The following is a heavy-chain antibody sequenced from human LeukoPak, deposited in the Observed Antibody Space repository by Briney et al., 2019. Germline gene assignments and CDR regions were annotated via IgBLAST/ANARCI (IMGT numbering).Heavy chain of an antibody. CDR1: GYNFTTFY. J-gene: IGHJ4*02. V-gene: IGHV1-46*04. D-gene: IGHD3-22*01. CDR2: INPKNGAT. Sequence: ASVKVSCTASGYNFTTFYPHWVRQAPGQGLEWMGIINPKNGATSYAQKLQGRVTIIRDMSTSTVFMELSSLRSEDTAVYYCATQGYAQGITTPFDYWGQGTLLTVSS. CDR3: ATQGYAQGITTPFDY.